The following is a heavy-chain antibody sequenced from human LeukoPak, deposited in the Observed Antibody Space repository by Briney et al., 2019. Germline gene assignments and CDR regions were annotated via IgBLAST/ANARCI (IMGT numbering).Heavy chain of an antibody. CDR1: GGSFSGYY. J-gene: IGHJ4*02. CDR3: ARGGYYGSGHDY. V-gene: IGHV4-34*01. Sequence: PSETLSLTCAVYGGSFSGYYWSWIRQPPGKGLEWIGEINHSGSTNYNPSLKSRVTISVDTSKNQFSLKLSSVTAADTAVYYCARGGYYGSGHDYWGRGTLVTVSS. D-gene: IGHD3-10*01. CDR2: INHSGST.